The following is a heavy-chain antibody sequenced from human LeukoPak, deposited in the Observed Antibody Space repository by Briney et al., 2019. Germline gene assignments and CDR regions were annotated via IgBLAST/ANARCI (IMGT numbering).Heavy chain of an antibody. J-gene: IGHJ6*02. Sequence: SETLSLTCTVSGGSISSSSYYWGWIRQPPGKGLEWIGSIYYSGSTYYNPSLKSRVTISVDTSKNQFSLKLSSVTAADTAVYYCARGIVPIAVAATGGFYYYYGMDVWGQGTTVTVSS. D-gene: IGHD6-19*01. CDR3: ARGIVPIAVAATGGFYYYYGMDV. CDR2: IYYSGST. CDR1: GGSISSSSYY. V-gene: IGHV4-39*07.